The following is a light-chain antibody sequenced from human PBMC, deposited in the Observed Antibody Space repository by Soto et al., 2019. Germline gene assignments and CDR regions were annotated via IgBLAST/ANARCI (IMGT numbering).Light chain of an antibody. Sequence: QSVLTQPPSASGSPGQSVTISCTGTSSDVGGHNYVSWYQQHPGKVPKLIIYDVSKRSSGVPDRFSASKSGNTASLTVSGLQAEDEAEYYCSSYAGSSTMVFGGGTKLTVL. CDR2: DVS. J-gene: IGLJ3*02. V-gene: IGLV2-8*01. CDR3: SSYAGSSTMV. CDR1: SSDVGGHNY.